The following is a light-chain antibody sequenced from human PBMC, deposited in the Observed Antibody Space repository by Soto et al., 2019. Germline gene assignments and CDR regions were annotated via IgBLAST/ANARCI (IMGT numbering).Light chain of an antibody. CDR1: QSINTY. V-gene: IGKV1-39*01. Sequence: DIQLTQSPSSLSASVGVRVTITCQTSQSINTYLYWYQQKRGKPPKLLIHAISSLQSGVPSRFSGSGSGTDFSLTISSLQPEDSATYYCQQSYSFPRTFGQGTKVDIK. CDR2: AIS. J-gene: IGKJ1*01. CDR3: QQSYSFPRT.